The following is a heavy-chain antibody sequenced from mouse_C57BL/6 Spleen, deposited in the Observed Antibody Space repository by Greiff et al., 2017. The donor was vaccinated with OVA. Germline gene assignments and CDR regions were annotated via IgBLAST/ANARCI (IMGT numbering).Heavy chain of an antibody. CDR2: ISNGGGST. CDR1: GFTFSDYY. J-gene: IGHJ2*01. D-gene: IGHD2-4*01. Sequence: EVKLMESGGGLVQPGGSLKLSCAASGFTFSDYYMYWVRQTPEKRLEWVAYISNGGGSTYYPDTVKGRFTISRDNAKNTLYLQMSRLKSEDTAMYYCARQYDYGPFDYWGQGTTLTVSS. CDR3: ARQYDYGPFDY. V-gene: IGHV5-12*01.